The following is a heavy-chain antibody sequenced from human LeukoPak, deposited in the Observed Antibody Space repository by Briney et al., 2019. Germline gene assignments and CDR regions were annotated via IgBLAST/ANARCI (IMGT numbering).Heavy chain of an antibody. CDR1: GGTFSSYA. CDR3: ARSAMSMIVVVITRDDAFDI. D-gene: IGHD3-22*01. CDR2: IIPIFGTA. Sequence: SVKVSCKASGGTFSSYAISWVRQAPGQGLEWMGMIIPIFGTANYAQKFQGRVTITTDESTSTAYMELSSLRSEDTAVYYCARSAMSMIVVVITRDDAFDIWGQGTMVTVSS. J-gene: IGHJ3*02. V-gene: IGHV1-69*05.